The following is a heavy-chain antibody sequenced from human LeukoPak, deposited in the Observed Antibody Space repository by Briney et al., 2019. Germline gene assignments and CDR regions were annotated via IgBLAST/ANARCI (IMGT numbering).Heavy chain of an antibody. D-gene: IGHD5-24*01. CDR1: GFTVSSNY. Sequence: GGSLRLSCAASGFTVSSNYMSWVRQAPGKGLEWVANIKQDGSEKYYVDSVKGRFTISRDNAKNSLYLQMNSLRAEDTAVYYCARARDGYNWGAFDIWGQGTMVTVSS. CDR3: ARARDGYNWGAFDI. CDR2: IKQDGSEK. V-gene: IGHV3-7*01. J-gene: IGHJ3*02.